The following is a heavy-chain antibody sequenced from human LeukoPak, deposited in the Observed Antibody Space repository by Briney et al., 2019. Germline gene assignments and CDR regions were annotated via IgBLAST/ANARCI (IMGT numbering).Heavy chain of an antibody. Sequence: GGSLRLSCAASGFTFSSYAMHWVRQAPGKGLEWVAVISYDGSNKYYADSVKGRFTISRDNSKNTLYLQMNSLRAEDTAVYYCATFNFDYWGQGTLVTVSS. V-gene: IGHV3-30-3*01. CDR3: ATFNFDY. CDR2: ISYDGSNK. CDR1: GFTFSSYA. D-gene: IGHD2/OR15-2a*01. J-gene: IGHJ4*02.